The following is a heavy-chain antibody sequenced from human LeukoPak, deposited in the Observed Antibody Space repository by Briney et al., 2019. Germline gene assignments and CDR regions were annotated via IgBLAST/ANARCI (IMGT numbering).Heavy chain of an antibody. CDR1: GYTFTSYG. D-gene: IGHD4-23*01. Sequence: GASVKVSCKASGYTFTSYGISWVRQAPGQGLEWMGWISAYNGNTNYAQKFQGRVTITADESTSTAYMELSSLRSEDTAVYYCARAERKTTVVTRAFDIWGQGTMVTVSS. CDR3: ARAERKTTVVTRAFDI. J-gene: IGHJ3*02. V-gene: IGHV1-18*01. CDR2: ISAYNGNT.